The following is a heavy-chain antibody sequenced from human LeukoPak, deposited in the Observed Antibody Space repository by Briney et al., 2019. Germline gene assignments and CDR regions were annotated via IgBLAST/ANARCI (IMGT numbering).Heavy chain of an antibody. V-gene: IGHV1-69*13. D-gene: IGHD6-19*01. Sequence: SVKVSCKASGGTFSSYAISWVRQAPGQGLEWMGGIIPIFGTANYAQKFQGRVTITADESTSTAYMELSSLRSEDTAVYYCARHGSRQWLVQSLDYWGQGTLVTVSS. CDR2: IIPIFGTA. CDR3: ARHGSRQWLVQSLDY. CDR1: GGTFSSYA. J-gene: IGHJ4*02.